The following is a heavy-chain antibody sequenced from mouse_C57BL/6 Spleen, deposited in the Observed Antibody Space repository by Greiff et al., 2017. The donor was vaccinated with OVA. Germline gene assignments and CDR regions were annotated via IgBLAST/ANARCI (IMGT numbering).Heavy chain of an antibody. J-gene: IGHJ2*01. D-gene: IGHD2-4*01. CDR2: INPNNGGT. CDR3: AYYDLDD. Sequence: VQLQQSGPELVKPGASVKISCKASGYTFTDYYMNWVKQSHGKSLEWIGDINPNNGGTSYNQKFKGKATLTVDKSSSTAYMELRSLTSEDSAVYYCAYYDLDDWGQGTTLTVSS. CDR1: GYTFTDYY. V-gene: IGHV1-26*01.